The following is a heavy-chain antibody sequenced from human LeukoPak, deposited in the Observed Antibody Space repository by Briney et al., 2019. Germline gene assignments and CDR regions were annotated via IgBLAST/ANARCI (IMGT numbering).Heavy chain of an antibody. J-gene: IGHJ6*02. CDR2: ISGSGGST. V-gene: IGHV3-23*01. D-gene: IGHD6-13*01. Sequence: GGSLRLSCAASGFTFSSYAMSWVRQAPGKGLEWVSAISGSGGSTYYADSVKGRFTISRDNSKNTLYLQMNSLRAEDTAVYYCAKDGSQQLVLFYYYYGMDVWGQGTLVTVSS. CDR3: AKDGSQQLVLFYYYYGMDV. CDR1: GFTFSSYA.